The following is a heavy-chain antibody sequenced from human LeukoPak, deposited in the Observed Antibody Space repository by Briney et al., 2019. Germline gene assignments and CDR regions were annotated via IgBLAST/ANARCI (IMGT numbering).Heavy chain of an antibody. Sequence: PSETLSLTCTVSGGSISSSSYYWGWIRQPPGKGLEWIGRIYYSGSTYYNPSLKSQFTISVETAKNQFSLKLSSVTAADTAVYYCARQYGLWFGEFPFDYWGQGTLVTVSS. CDR1: GGSISSSSYY. CDR3: ARQYGLWFGEFPFDY. V-gene: IGHV4-39*01. J-gene: IGHJ4*02. CDR2: IYYSGST. D-gene: IGHD3-10*01.